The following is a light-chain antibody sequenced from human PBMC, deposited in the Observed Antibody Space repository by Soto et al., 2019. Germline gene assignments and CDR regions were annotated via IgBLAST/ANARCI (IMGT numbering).Light chain of an antibody. V-gene: IGLV1-40*01. J-gene: IGLJ2*01. CDR1: NSNIGAGYD. CDR3: QSYDSSLGGWA. Sequence: QSVLTQPPSVSGAPGQRVTISCTGSNSNIGAGYDVHWYQHLPGTAPKLLIYTNSNRPSGVPDRFSGSKSGTSASLAITGLQAEDEADYYCQSYDSSLGGWALGRGTQLTVL. CDR2: TNS.